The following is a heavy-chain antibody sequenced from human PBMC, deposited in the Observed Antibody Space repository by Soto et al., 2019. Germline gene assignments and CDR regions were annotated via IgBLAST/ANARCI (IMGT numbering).Heavy chain of an antibody. CDR2: ISYDGSNK. D-gene: IGHD4-4*01. V-gene: IGHV3-30-3*01. Sequence: QVQLVESGGGVVQPGRSLRLSCAASGFTFSSYAMHWVRQAPGKGLEWVAVISYDGSNKYYADSVKGRFTISRDNSKNTLYLQMNSLRAEDTAVYYCARERSPTVTSYCDYWGQGTLVTVSS. CDR1: GFTFSSYA. J-gene: IGHJ4*02. CDR3: ARERSPTVTSYCDY.